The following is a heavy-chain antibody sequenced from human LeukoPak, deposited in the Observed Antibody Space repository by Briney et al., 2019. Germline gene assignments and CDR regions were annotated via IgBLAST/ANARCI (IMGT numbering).Heavy chain of an antibody. CDR1: GGSISSYY. CDR3: ARLGRGDSNFDY. D-gene: IGHD2-21*02. V-gene: IGHV4-59*08. J-gene: IGHJ4*02. Sequence: SETLSLTCTVSGGSISSYYWSWIRQPPGKGLEWIGYIYYSGSTNYNPSLKSRVTISVDTSKNQFSLKLSSVTAADTAVYYCARLGRGDSNFDYWGQGTLVTVSS. CDR2: IYYSGST.